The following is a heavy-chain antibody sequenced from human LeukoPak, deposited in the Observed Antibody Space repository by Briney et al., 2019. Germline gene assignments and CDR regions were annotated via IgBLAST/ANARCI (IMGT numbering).Heavy chain of an antibody. J-gene: IGHJ6*02. CDR2: MNPNSGNT. V-gene: IGHV1-8*01. Sequence: SVKVSCKASGYTFTSYDINWVRQATGQGLEWMGWMNPNSGNTGYAQKFQGRVTMTRNTSISTAYMELSSLRSEDTAVYYCARGDTYYDFWSGYLADYYYYYGMDVWGQGTTVTVSS. CDR3: ARGDTYYDFWSGYLADYYYYYGMDV. CDR1: GYTFTSYD. D-gene: IGHD3-3*01.